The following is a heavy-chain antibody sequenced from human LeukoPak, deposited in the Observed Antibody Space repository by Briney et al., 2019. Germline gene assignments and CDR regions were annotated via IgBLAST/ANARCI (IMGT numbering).Heavy chain of an antibody. CDR2: ITNDGSST. V-gene: IGHV3-74*01. J-gene: IGHJ4*02. Sequence: GGSLRLSCAASGLTFSSHWMHWVRQAPGKGLVWVSRITNDGSSTTYADSVKGRFTISRDNSKNTLYLQMNSLRAEDTAVYYCASSRSVVVAATKNWGQGTLVTVSS. CDR3: ASSRSVVVAATKN. CDR1: GLTFSSHW. D-gene: IGHD2-15*01.